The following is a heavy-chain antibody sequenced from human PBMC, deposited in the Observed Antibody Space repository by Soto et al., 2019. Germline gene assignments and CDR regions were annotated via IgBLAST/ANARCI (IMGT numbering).Heavy chain of an antibody. CDR3: ARPGYCSGGSCYHYYGMDV. Sequence: GESLKISCKGSGYSFTSYWISWVRQMPGKGLEWMGRIDPSDSYTNYSPSFQGHVTISADKSISTAYLQWSSLKASDTAMYYCARPGYCSGGSCYHYYGMDVWGQGTMVTVSS. D-gene: IGHD2-15*01. V-gene: IGHV5-10-1*01. CDR1: GYSFTSYW. CDR2: IDPSDSYT. J-gene: IGHJ6*02.